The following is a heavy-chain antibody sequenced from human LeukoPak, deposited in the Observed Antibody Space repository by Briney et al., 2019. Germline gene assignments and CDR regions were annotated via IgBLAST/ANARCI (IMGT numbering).Heavy chain of an antibody. CDR2: LYSDGRT. D-gene: IGHD4-23*01. V-gene: IGHV3-53*01. CDR1: GFIVSSNY. CDR3: ARGGHNYGGNAYCFGF. Sequence: PGGSLRLSCAASGFIVSSNYMNWVRQAPGRGLEWVSALYSDGRTYCADPVKGRFTISRDNSQNILYLQMNSLRAEDTAVYYCARGGHNYGGNAYCFGFWGQGTLVTVSS. J-gene: IGHJ4*02.